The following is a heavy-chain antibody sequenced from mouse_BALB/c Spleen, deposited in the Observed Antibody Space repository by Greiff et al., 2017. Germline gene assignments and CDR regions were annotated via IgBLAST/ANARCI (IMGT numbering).Heavy chain of an antibody. CDR1: GYTFSSYW. J-gene: IGHJ4*01. V-gene: IGHV1-9*01. CDR3: ARRASYYGNSFYAMDY. CDR2: ILPGSGST. Sequence: QVQLKESGAELMKPGASVKISCKATGYTFSSYWIEWVKQRPGHGLEWIGEILPGSGSTNYNEKFKGKATFTADTSSNTAYMQLSSLTSEDSAVYYCARRASYYGNSFYAMDYWGQGTSVTVSS. D-gene: IGHD2-10*01.